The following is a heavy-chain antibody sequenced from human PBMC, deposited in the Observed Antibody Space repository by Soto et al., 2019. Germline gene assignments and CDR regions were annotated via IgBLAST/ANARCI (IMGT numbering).Heavy chain of an antibody. CDR2: IYSSGSA. J-gene: IGHJ2*01. Sequence: QVQLQESGPGLVKPSETLSLTCTVSGGSISNYYWSWIRQSPGMGLEWIGYIYSSGSANYNPSLKSRIILPADTSQFLFARQLNCLPGADRAVYFWASGGSHLSGAWSFDLWGRGTLVTVSA. CDR1: GGSISNYY. V-gene: IGHV4-59*01. D-gene: IGHD3-10*02. CDR3: ASGGSHLSGAWSFDL.